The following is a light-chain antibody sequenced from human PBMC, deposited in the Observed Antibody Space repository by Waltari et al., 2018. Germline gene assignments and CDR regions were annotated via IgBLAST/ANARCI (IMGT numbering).Light chain of an antibody. CDR1: SSNIGAGYD. J-gene: IGLJ2*01. CDR2: GNN. CDR3: QSYDTNLVV. Sequence: QSVLAQPPSVSGAPGQRVTIPCTGSSSNIGAGYDVHWSQQLPGTAPKLLIYGNNNRPSGVPDRFSGSKSGTSASLAITGLQAEDEASYYCQSYDTNLVVFGGGTKLTVL. V-gene: IGLV1-40*01.